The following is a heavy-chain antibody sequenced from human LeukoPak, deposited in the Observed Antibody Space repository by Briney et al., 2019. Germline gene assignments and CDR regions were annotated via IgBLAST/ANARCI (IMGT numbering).Heavy chain of an antibody. V-gene: IGHV4-34*01. CDR1: GGSFSGYY. CDR2: INHSGST. J-gene: IGHJ4*02. Sequence: SETLSLTCAVYGGSFSGYYWSWIRQPPGKGLEWIGEINHSGSTNYNPSLKSRVTISVDTSKNQLSLKLSSVTAADTAVYYCASWSVLYDYVWGSYRYEELDYWGQGTLVTVSS. D-gene: IGHD3-16*02. CDR3: ASWSVLYDYVWGSYRYEELDY.